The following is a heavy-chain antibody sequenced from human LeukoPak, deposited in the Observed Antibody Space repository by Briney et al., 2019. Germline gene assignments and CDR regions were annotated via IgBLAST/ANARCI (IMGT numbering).Heavy chain of an antibody. Sequence: ASVKVSCKAFGGTFSSYPISWVRQAPGQGLEWMGRIIPILGITNYAQKFQDRVTITADKSTSTAYMELSSLRAEDTAVYYCARRLLTGYYEFWGQGTLVTVSS. V-gene: IGHV1-69*02. D-gene: IGHD3-9*01. CDR2: IIPILGIT. CDR1: GGTFSSYP. J-gene: IGHJ4*02. CDR3: ARRLLTGYYEF.